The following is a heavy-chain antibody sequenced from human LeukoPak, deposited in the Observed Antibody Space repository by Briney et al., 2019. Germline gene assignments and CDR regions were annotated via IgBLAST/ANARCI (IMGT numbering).Heavy chain of an antibody. CDR3: AKEGLAFDY. D-gene: IGHD5-12*01. Sequence: ASVKVSCKASGYSLTGYHMHWVRQAPGQGPEWMGWINPNTGGTRYAQKFQGRVTMTRDTSTSTAYMELSRLRSDDTAVYYCAKEGLAFDYWGQGTLVTVPS. J-gene: IGHJ4*02. CDR1: GYSLTGYH. V-gene: IGHV1-2*02. CDR2: INPNTGGT.